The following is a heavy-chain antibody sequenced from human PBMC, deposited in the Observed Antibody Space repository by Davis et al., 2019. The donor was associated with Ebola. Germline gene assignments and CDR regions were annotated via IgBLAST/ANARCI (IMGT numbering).Heavy chain of an antibody. Sequence: GESLKISCAASGFTFSSYSMNWVRQAPGKGLEWVSSITVTSNYTYYADSVKGRFTISRDKAKNSLYLQMNSLRAEDTAVYYCARRNWFDPWGQGTLVTVSS. J-gene: IGHJ5*02. CDR3: ARRNWFDP. CDR1: GFTFSSYS. V-gene: IGHV3-21*01. CDR2: ITVTSNYT.